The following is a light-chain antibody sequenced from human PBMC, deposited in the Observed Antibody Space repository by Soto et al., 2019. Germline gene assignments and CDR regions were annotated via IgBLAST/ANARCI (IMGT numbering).Light chain of an antibody. J-gene: IGKJ1*01. CDR2: WAA. CDR1: QSVLYSSNNKNY. V-gene: IGKV4-1*01. Sequence: DIVMTQSPDSLAVSLGERATINCKSSQSVLYSSNNKNYVAWYQQKPRQPPKLLIYWAATRESGVPDRFSGSGSGTDLTLTISSLEAEDMAVYYCQQYYDTPWTFGQGTKVDI. CDR3: QQYYDTPWT.